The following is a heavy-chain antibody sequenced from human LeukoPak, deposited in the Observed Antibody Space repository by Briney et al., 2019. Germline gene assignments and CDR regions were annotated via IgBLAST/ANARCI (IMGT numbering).Heavy chain of an antibody. V-gene: IGHV1-18*01. CDR1: GGTFSSYA. D-gene: IGHD6-19*01. CDR2: ISAYNGNT. J-gene: IGHJ4*02. Sequence: ASVKVSCKASGGTFSSYAISWVRQAPGQGLEWMGWISAYNGNTNYAQKLQGKVTMTTDTSTSTAYMELRSLRSDDTAVYYCARGPIAVAGPGDLDYWGQGTLVTVSS. CDR3: ARGPIAVAGPGDLDY.